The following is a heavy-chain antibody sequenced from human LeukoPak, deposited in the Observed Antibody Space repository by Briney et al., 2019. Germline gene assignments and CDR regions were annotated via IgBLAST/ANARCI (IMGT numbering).Heavy chain of an antibody. J-gene: IGHJ4*02. CDR2: IYYSGST. CDR1: GGSISSGDYY. CDR3: ARGQAAGPLEWLSHFDY. D-gene: IGHD3-3*01. V-gene: IGHV4-30-4*01. Sequence: PSETLSLTCTVSGGSISSGDYYWSWIRQPPGKGLEWIGYIYYSGSTYYNPSLKSRVTISVDTSKNQFSLKLSSVTAADTAVYYCARGQAAGPLEWLSHFDYWGQGTLVTVSS.